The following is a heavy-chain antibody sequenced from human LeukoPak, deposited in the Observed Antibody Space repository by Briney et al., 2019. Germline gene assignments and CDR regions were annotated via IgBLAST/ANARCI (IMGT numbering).Heavy chain of an antibody. CDR3: AVGYCSSTSCFDVDYYYYGMDV. CDR2: INHSGST. D-gene: IGHD2-2*01. Sequence: SGTLSLTCAVYGGSFSGYYWSWIRQPPGKGLEWIGEINHSGSTNYNPSLKSRVTISVDTSKNQFSLKLSSVTAADTAVYYCAVGYCSSTSCFDVDYYYYGMDVWGQGTTVTVSS. CDR1: GGSFSGYY. J-gene: IGHJ6*02. V-gene: IGHV4-34*01.